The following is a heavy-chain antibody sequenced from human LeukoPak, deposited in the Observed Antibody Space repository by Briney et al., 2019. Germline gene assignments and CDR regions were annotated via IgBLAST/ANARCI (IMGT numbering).Heavy chain of an antibody. CDR2: IKQDGSEK. J-gene: IGHJ5*02. D-gene: IGHD6-19*01. CDR3: ARGNIAVAGPRFDP. Sequence: GGSLRLSCAASGFTFSSYWMSWVRQAPGKGLEWVANIKQDGSEKYYVDSVKGRFTISRDNAKNSLYLQMNSLRAEDTAVYYCARGNIAVAGPRFDPWGQGTLVTVSS. V-gene: IGHV3-7*01. CDR1: GFTFSSYW.